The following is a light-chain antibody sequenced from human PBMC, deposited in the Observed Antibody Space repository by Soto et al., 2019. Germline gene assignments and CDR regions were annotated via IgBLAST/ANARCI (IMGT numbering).Light chain of an antibody. CDR3: QVWDSSTAAAV. J-gene: IGLJ7*01. V-gene: IGLV3-9*01. Sequence: SYELTQPLSVSVALGQTARITCGGNNIGSKNVHWYQQQPGQAPVLVIYRDSNRPSGIPERFSGSNSGNTATLTISRAQAGDEADYYCQVWDSSTAAAVFGGGTQLTVL. CDR2: RDS. CDR1: NIGSKN.